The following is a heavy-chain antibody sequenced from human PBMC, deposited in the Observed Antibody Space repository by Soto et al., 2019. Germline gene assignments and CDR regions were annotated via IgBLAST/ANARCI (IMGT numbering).Heavy chain of an antibody. Sequence: PSETLSLTCAVSGGSISSSNWWSWVRQPPGKGLEWIGEIYHSGSTNYNPSLKSRVTISVDTSKNQFSLKLSSVTAADTAVYYCARGYGRNFDYWGQGTLVTVSS. D-gene: IGHD5-18*01. V-gene: IGHV4-4*02. CDR2: IYHSGST. J-gene: IGHJ4*02. CDR3: ARGYGRNFDY. CDR1: GGSISSSNW.